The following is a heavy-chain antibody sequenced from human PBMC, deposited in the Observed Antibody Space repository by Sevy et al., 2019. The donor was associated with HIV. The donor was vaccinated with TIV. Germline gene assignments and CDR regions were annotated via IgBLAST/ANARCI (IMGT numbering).Heavy chain of an antibody. V-gene: IGHV3-73*01. Sequence: GESLKISCAASGFTFSGSAMHWVRQASGKGLEWVGRIRSKANSYATAYAASVKDRFTISRDDSKNTAYLQMNSLKTEDTAVYYCTSTLDYSNYHRSYWGQGTLVTVSS. CDR2: IRSKANSYAT. CDR1: GFTFSGSA. CDR3: TSTLDYSNYHRSY. D-gene: IGHD4-4*01. J-gene: IGHJ4*02.